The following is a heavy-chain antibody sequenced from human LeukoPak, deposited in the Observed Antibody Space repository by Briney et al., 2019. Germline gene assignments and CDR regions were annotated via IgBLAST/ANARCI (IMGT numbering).Heavy chain of an antibody. V-gene: IGHV4-39*01. J-gene: IGHJ3*02. CDR3: ARPLPDYYDSSGYYAFDI. D-gene: IGHD3-22*01. CDR2: IYYSGST. Sequence: SETLSLTCTVSGGSISSSSYYWGWIRQPPGKGLEWIGSIYYSGSTYYNPSLKSRVTISVDTSKNQFSLKLSSVTAADTAVYYCARPLPDYYDSSGYYAFDIWGQGTMVTVSS. CDR1: GGSISSSSYY.